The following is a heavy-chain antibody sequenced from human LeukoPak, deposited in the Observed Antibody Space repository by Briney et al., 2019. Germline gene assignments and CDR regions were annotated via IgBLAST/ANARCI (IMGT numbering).Heavy chain of an antibody. CDR3: ASRGGSSAQFDY. J-gene: IGHJ4*02. CDR2: IYYSGST. V-gene: IGHV4-59*01. CDR1: GGSISSYY. Sequence: SETLSLTCTVSGGSISSYYWSWIRQPPGKGLEWIGYIYYSGSTNYNPSLKSRVTISVDTSKNQFSLKLSSVTAADTAVYYCASRGGSSAQFDYWGQGTLVTVSS. D-gene: IGHD3-22*01.